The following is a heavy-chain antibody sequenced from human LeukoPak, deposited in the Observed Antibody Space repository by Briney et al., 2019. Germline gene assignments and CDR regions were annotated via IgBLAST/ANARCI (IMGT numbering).Heavy chain of an antibody. Sequence: PGGSLRLSCAASRFTFNSYAMSWVRQAPGKGLEWVSVIGGSNGITFYVGSVKGRFPISRDNSKDTLYLQMNSLRAEDTAVYYCARNENSGWGYFDYWGQGTLVTVSS. V-gene: IGHV3-23*01. CDR1: RFTFNSYA. J-gene: IGHJ4*02. CDR2: IGGSNGIT. CDR3: ARNENSGWGYFDY. D-gene: IGHD5-12*01.